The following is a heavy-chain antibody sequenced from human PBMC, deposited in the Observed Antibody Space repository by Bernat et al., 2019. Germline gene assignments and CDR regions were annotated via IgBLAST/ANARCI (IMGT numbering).Heavy chain of an antibody. Sequence: QVQLVQSGAEVKKPGASVKVSCKASGYTFTTYAMHWVRQAPGQGLEWMGWISAYNGNTNYAQKLQGRVTMTTDTSTSTAYMELRSLRSDDTAVYYCARDVHSSGYIIPLDWGQGTLVTVSS. J-gene: IGHJ4*02. CDR1: GYTFTTYA. V-gene: IGHV1-18*01. CDR3: ARDVHSSGYIIPLD. CDR2: ISAYNGNT. D-gene: IGHD3-22*01.